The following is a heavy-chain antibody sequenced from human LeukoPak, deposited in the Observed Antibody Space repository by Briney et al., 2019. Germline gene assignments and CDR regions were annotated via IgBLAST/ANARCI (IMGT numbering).Heavy chain of an antibody. CDR2: INHSGST. Sequence: PSETLSLTCAVYGGSFSGYYWSWIRQPPGKGLEWIGEINHSGSTNYNPSLKSQVTISVDTSKNQFSLKLSSVTAADTAVYYCARGLRYSSGWSYYFDYWGQGTLVTVSS. D-gene: IGHD6-19*01. CDR3: ARGLRYSSGWSYYFDY. CDR1: GGSFSGYY. V-gene: IGHV4-34*01. J-gene: IGHJ4*02.